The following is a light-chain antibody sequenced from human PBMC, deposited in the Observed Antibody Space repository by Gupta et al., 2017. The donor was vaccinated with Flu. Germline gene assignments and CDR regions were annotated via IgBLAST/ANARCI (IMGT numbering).Light chain of an antibody. J-gene: IGKJ2*01. V-gene: IGKV3-11*01. CDR1: QSVNTY. CDR2: DAA. Sequence: EIELTQSPATLSLSPGERATLSCRASQSVNTYLAWYQKKPGQAPRLLIYDAANRDTGIPARFSGSGSGTEVTLTISSREQEDFAGYYCQKRSNWPPYTFGQGTKLEIK. CDR3: QKRSNWPPYT.